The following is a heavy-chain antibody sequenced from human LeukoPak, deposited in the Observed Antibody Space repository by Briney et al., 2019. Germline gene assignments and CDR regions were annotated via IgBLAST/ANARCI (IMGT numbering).Heavy chain of an antibody. D-gene: IGHD6-19*01. V-gene: IGHV4-39*01. CDR3: ARHVSGSSDWYVDY. Sequence: SETLSLTCSVSGGSISSRSYSWGWFRQPPGKGLEWIGSIYYSGSTHYSPSLKSRVTISVDTSKNQFSLKLSSVTAADTAVYFCARHVSGSSDWYVDYWGQGTLVTVSS. J-gene: IGHJ4*02. CDR2: IYYSGST. CDR1: GGSISSRSYS.